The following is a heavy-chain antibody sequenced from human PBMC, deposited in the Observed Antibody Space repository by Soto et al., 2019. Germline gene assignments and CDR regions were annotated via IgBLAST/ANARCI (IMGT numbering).Heavy chain of an antibody. J-gene: IGHJ6*02. Sequence: EVQLVESGGGLVQPGGSLRLSCAASGFTFRNYWMHWVRQAPGKGLVWVSRVNSDGDTTYYADSVKGRFTISRDNAKNTLHLQMNRLGAEDTAVYYCASNYGYAEGYYFYGIDVWGQGTTVTVSS. CDR1: GFTFRNYW. CDR3: ASNYGYAEGYYFYGIDV. V-gene: IGHV3-74*01. CDR2: VNSDGDTT. D-gene: IGHD5-18*01.